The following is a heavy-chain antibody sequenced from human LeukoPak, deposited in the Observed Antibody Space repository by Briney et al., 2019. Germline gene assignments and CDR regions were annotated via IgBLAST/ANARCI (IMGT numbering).Heavy chain of an antibody. CDR2: IAYTGTI. CDR3: ARDPHSLDY. V-gene: IGHV3-48*01. J-gene: IGHJ4*02. CDR1: GFTFSRYS. Sequence: GGSLRLSCTASGFTFSRYSMNWVRQAPGRGLEWVAYIAYTGTIHYADSVRGRFAISRDNAKNSLYLQMNSLRAEDTAVYYYARDPHSLDYWGQGTRVTVSS.